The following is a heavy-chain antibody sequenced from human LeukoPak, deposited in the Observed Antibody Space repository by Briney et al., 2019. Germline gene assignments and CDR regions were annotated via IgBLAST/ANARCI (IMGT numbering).Heavy chain of an antibody. Sequence: GGSLRLSCAASGFTFSSYWVSWVRQAPGKGLEWVANIRQDGSEKYYVDSVKGRYTISRDNAKNSLYLQMNSLRAEDTAVYYCARDKGADEGSKFDYWGQGTLVTVSS. V-gene: IGHV3-7*03. CDR3: ARDKGADEGSKFDY. J-gene: IGHJ4*02. CDR2: IRQDGSEK. CDR1: GFTFSSYW. D-gene: IGHD1-26*01.